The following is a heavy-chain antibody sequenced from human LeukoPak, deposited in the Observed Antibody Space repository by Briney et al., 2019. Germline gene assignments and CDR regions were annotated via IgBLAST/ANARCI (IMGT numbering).Heavy chain of an antibody. V-gene: IGHV3-48*03. D-gene: IGHD2-2*01. J-gene: IGHJ6*03. Sequence: GGSLRLSCAASGFTFSSYAMSWVCQAPGKGLEWVSYISSSGSSIYYADSVKGRFTISRDNAKNSLFLQMNSLRAEDTAVYYCARERGHCSSSSCAYYNYYMDVWGKGTTVTVSS. CDR1: GFTFSSYA. CDR2: ISSSGSSI. CDR3: ARERGHCSSSSCAYYNYYMDV.